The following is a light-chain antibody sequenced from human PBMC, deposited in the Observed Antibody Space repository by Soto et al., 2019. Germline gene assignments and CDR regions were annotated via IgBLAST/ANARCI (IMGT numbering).Light chain of an antibody. Sequence: DIQMTQSPSSVSASVGDRVTITCRASQAIGRSLAWYQQKPGEAPKLLIYAASILQSGVPSRFSGSGSGTDFTLTITRLQPEDFASYYCQQANSFPFTFGPGTKV. CDR3: QQANSFPFT. CDR1: QAIGRS. CDR2: AAS. V-gene: IGKV1-12*01. J-gene: IGKJ3*01.